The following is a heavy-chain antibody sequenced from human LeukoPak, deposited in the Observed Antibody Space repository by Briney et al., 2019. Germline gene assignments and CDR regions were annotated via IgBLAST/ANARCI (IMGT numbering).Heavy chain of an antibody. J-gene: IGHJ1*01. Sequence: PGGPLRLSCAASGFTFSSYEMNWVRQAPGKGLEWVSYISSSGSTMYYADSVKGRFTISRDNAKNSLYLQLNSLRAEDTAVYYCARAPYYYDSSGYFQHWGQGSLVGVSS. V-gene: IGHV3-48*03. D-gene: IGHD3-22*01. CDR1: GFTFSSYE. CDR3: ARAPYYYDSSGYFQH. CDR2: ISSSGSTM.